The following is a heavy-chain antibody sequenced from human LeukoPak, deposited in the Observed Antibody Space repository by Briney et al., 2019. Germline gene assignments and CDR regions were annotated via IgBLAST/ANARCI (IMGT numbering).Heavy chain of an antibody. CDR3: ARGWGYYYDSSGYPDY. D-gene: IGHD3-22*01. CDR1: GYTFTGYY. J-gene: IGHJ4*02. Sequence: ASVKVSCKASGYTFTGYYMHWVRQAPGQGLEWMGWINPNSGGTNYAQKFQGRVTMTRDTSISTAYMELSRLRSDDTAAYYCARGWGYYYDSSGYPDYWGQGTLVTVSS. V-gene: IGHV1-2*02. CDR2: INPNSGGT.